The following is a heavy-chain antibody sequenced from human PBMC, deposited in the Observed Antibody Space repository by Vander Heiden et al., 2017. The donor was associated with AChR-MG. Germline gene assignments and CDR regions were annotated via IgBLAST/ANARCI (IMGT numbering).Heavy chain of an antibody. CDR3: ARQFSYDTSGFYYYY. Sequence: QVQLVQSGAEVKKPGSSVKVSCKASGGTFSNYAIRWGRQAPGQGREWMGGIIPIIGTANYAQKSQGRVTVTADTSTSTAYMELSSLRSEDTAVYYCARQFSYDTSGFYYYYWGQGTLVTVSS. J-gene: IGHJ4*02. CDR2: IIPIIGTA. V-gene: IGHV1-69*06. D-gene: IGHD3-22*01. CDR1: GGTFSNYA.